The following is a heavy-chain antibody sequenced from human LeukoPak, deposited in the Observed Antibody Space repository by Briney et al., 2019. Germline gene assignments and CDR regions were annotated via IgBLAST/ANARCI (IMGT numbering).Heavy chain of an antibody. V-gene: IGHV1-2*02. CDR1: GYTFTSYG. J-gene: IGHJ4*02. CDR2: INPNSGGT. CDR3: ARPDSSGLDY. Sequence: ASVKVSCKASGYTFTSYGISWVRQAPGQGLEWMGWINPNSGGTNYAQKFQGRVTMTRDTSISTAYMELSRLRSDDTAVYYCARPDSSGLDYWGQGALVTVSS. D-gene: IGHD3-22*01.